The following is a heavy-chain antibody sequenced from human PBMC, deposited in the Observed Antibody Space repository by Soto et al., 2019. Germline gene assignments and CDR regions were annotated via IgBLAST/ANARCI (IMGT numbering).Heavy chain of an antibody. CDR1: GGAFKSGSYS. CDR2: VYHTGRT. Sequence: HVQLQASGPGLVKPSETLSLTCTVSGGAFKSGSYSWSWIRQPPGKGLEWIGYVYHTGRTSYNPSIKSRGSISMDMSKTQVSLNLASVTAADMAVYFSARDFAYFDPLGQGALVTVSS. V-gene: IGHV4-61*01. CDR3: ARDFAYFDP. D-gene: IGHD3-3*01. J-gene: IGHJ4*02.